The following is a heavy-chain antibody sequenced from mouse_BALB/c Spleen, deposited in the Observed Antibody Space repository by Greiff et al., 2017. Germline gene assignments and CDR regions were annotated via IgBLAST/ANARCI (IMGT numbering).Heavy chain of an antibody. D-gene: IGHD2-4*01. Sequence: EVMLVESGGGLVQPGGSMKLSCVASGFTFSNYWMNWVRQSPEKGLEWVAEIRLKSNNYATHYAESVKGRFTISRDDSKSSVYLQMNNLRAEDTGIYYCTRGYDYDWYFDVWGAGTTVTVSS. J-gene: IGHJ1*01. CDR2: IRLKSNNYAT. V-gene: IGHV6-6*02. CDR1: GFTFSNYW. CDR3: TRGYDYDWYFDV.